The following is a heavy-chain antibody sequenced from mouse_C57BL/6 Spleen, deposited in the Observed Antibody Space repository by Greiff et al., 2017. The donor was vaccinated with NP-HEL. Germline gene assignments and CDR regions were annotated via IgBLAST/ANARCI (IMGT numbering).Heavy chain of an antibody. Sequence: QVQLQQPGAELVKPGASVKMSCKASGYTFTSYWITWVKQRPGQGLEWIGDIYPGSRSTNYNEKFKSKATLTVDTSSSPAYMQLSSLTSEDSSVYYCARTIYYGSSAAMDYWGQGASVTVSS. CDR1: GYTFTSYW. J-gene: IGHJ4*01. D-gene: IGHD1-1*01. CDR3: ARTIYYGSSAAMDY. CDR2: IYPGSRST. V-gene: IGHV1-55*01.